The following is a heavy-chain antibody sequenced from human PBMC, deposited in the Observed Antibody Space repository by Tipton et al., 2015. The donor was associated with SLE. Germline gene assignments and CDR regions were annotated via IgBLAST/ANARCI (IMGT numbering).Heavy chain of an antibody. V-gene: IGHV4-59*01. J-gene: IGHJ4*02. Sequence: TLSLTCDVSGGSISSYYWSWIRQPPGKGLEWIGYIYYSGSTNYNPSLKSRVTISVDTSKNQFSLKLSSVTAADTAVYYCATLTGTVDYWGQGTLVTVSS. CDR2: IYYSGST. CDR1: GGSISSYY. D-gene: IGHD1-20*01. CDR3: ATLTGTVDY.